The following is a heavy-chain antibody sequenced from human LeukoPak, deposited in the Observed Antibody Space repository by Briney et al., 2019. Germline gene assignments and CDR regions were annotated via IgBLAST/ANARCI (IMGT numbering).Heavy chain of an antibody. V-gene: IGHV3-11*05. CDR2: ISSSSSYT. D-gene: IGHD1-26*01. J-gene: IGHJ4*02. CDR3: ARDTSGSYFDY. CDR1: GFTFSDYY. Sequence: PGGSLRLSCAASGFTFSDYYMSWIRQAPGKGLEWVSYISSSSSYTNYADSVEGRFTISRDNAKNSLYLQMNSLRAEDTAVYYCARDTSGSYFDYWGQGTLVTVSS.